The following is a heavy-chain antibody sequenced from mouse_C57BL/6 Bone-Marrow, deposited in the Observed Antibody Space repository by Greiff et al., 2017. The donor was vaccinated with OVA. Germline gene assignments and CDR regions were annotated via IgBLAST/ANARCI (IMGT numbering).Heavy chain of an antibody. CDR1: GFTFSDYG. V-gene: IGHV5-17*01. CDR3: ARLYYALAMDY. J-gene: IGHJ4*01. Sequence: EVMLVESGGGLVKPGGSLKLSCAASGFTFSDYGMHWVRQAPEKGLEWVAYISSGSSTIYYADKVKGRFTLSRDNAKNTLFLQMTSLRSEDTAMYYCARLYYALAMDYWGQGTSVTVSS. CDR2: ISSGSSTI. D-gene: IGHD1-1*01.